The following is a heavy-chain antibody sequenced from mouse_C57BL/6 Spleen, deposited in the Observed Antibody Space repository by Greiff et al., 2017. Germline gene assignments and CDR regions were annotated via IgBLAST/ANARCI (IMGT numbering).Heavy chain of an antibody. V-gene: IGHV1-80*01. CDR3: ANYDCSYAMDY. CDR1: GYAFSSYW. D-gene: IGHD2-4*01. J-gene: IGHJ4*01. Sequence: QVQLQQSGAELVKPGASVKISCKASGYAFSSYWMNWVKQRPGKGLEWIGQIYPGGGDTNYNGKFKGKATLTADKSSSTAYMQLSSLTSEDSAVYCCANYDCSYAMDYWGQGTSVTVSS. CDR2: IYPGGGDT.